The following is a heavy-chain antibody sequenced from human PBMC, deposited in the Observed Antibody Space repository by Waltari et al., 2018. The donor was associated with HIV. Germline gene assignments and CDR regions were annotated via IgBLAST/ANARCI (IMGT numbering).Heavy chain of an antibody. D-gene: IGHD6-19*01. CDR2: ISYDGSNK. V-gene: IGHV3-30*18. CDR1: GFTFSSYG. CDR3: AKDLMTAGTQTYYYGMDV. J-gene: IGHJ6*02. Sequence: QVQLVESGGGVVQPGRSLRLSCAASGFTFSSYGMHWVRQAPGKGLEWVAVISYDGSNKYYADSVKGRFTISRDNSKNTLYLQMNSLRAEDTAVYYCAKDLMTAGTQTYYYGMDVWGQGTTVTVSS.